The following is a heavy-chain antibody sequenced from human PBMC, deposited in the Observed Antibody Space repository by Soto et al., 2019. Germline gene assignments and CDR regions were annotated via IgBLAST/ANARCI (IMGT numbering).Heavy chain of an antibody. J-gene: IGHJ6*04. V-gene: IGHV4-39*01. CDR1: GGSISSSSYY. CDR2: IYYSGST. Sequence: SETLSLTCTVSGGSISSSSYYWGWIRQPPGKGLEWIGSIYYSGSTYYNPSLKSRVTISVDTSKNQFSLKLSSVTAADTAVYYCAACLERLYQVDVWGKGTTVTVSS. D-gene: IGHD3-3*01. CDR3: AACLERLYQVDV.